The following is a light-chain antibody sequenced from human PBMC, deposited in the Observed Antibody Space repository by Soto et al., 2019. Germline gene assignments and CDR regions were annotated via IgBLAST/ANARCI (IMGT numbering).Light chain of an antibody. CDR1: SSDVGGYDY. CDR2: EVT. Sequence: QSALTQPASVSGSPGQSITISCTGTSSDVGGYDYVSWYQQHPGTAPRLIIFEVTNRPSGVSNRFSGSKSGNTASLTISGLQAEDEADYYCISYTDRQSYLFGTGTKVTVL. V-gene: IGLV2-14*01. CDR3: ISYTDRQSYL. J-gene: IGLJ1*01.